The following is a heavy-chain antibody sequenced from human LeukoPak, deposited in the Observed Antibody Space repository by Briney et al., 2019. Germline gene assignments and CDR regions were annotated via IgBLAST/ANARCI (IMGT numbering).Heavy chain of an antibody. V-gene: IGHV4-4*07. J-gene: IGHJ6*03. CDR2: IFTSGIA. D-gene: IGHD3-10*01. CDR3: AREISGTYYNPLGYMDV. CDR1: GGSTGIYY. Sequence: SETLSLTCTVSGGSTGIYYWNWIRQPAGKGLEWIGRIFTSGIANHNPSLKSRVTMSVDTSKNQFSLNLSSVTAADTAVYYCAREISGTYYNPLGYMDVWGKGTTVTVSS.